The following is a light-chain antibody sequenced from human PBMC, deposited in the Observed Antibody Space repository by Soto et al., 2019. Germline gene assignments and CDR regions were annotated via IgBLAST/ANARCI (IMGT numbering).Light chain of an antibody. J-gene: IGLJ1*01. V-gene: IGLV2-14*01. Sequence: QSVLTQPASVSGSPGQSITISCTGTSSDVGGYNYVSWYQQHPGKAPKLMIYEVSNRPSGVSNRFSGSKSGNTASLTISGRQAEDEADYSCSSYTSSSTLIFGTGTKLTVL. CDR3: SSYTSSSTLI. CDR2: EVS. CDR1: SSDVGGYNY.